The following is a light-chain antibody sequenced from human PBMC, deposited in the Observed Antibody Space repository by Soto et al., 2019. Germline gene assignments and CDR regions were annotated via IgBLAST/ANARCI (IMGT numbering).Light chain of an antibody. CDR1: QGISSW. V-gene: IGKV1-12*01. CDR3: QQTNSFRLT. Sequence: DIQMTQSPSSVSASVGDRVTITCRASQGISSWLAWYQQKPGKAPKLLIYAASSLQSGVPSRFSGSGSGADCSLIISRLHTEDFATYYCQQTNSFRLTFGGGTKVEIK. J-gene: IGKJ4*01. CDR2: AAS.